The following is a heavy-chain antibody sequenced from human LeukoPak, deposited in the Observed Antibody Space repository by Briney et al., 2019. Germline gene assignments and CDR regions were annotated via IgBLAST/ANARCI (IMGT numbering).Heavy chain of an antibody. D-gene: IGHD6-19*01. CDR1: GFTFSSYA. J-gene: IGHJ4*02. Sequence: PGGSLRLSCAASGFTFSSYAMSWVRQAPGKGLEWVSAISGSGGSTYYADSVKGRFTISRDNSKNTLYLQMNSLRAEDTAVYYCAKDLGIAVAVHYFDYWGQGTLVTVSS. CDR3: AKDLGIAVAVHYFDY. V-gene: IGHV3-23*01. CDR2: ISGSGGST.